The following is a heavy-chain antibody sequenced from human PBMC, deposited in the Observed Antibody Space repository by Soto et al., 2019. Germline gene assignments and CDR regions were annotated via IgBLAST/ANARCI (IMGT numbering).Heavy chain of an antibody. J-gene: IGHJ4*02. V-gene: IGHV3-15*01. CDR3: TTYGSSGSYYTPVYYFDY. CDR1: GFTFSNAW. Sequence: PGGSLRLSCAASGFTFSNAWMSWVRQAPGKGLEWVGRIKSKTDGGTTDYAAPVKGRFTISRDDSKNTLYLQMNSLKTEDTAVYYCTTYGSSGSYYTPVYYFDYWGQGTLVTVSS. D-gene: IGHD3-10*01. CDR2: IKSKTDGGTT.